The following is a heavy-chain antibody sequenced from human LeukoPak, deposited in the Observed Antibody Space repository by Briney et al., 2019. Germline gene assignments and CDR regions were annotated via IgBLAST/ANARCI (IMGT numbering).Heavy chain of an antibody. CDR3: ASSGGSSDAFDI. D-gene: IGHD2-15*01. CDR1: GGSISGYY. Sequence: PSQTLSLTCAVYGGSISGYYWSWIRQPPGKGLEWIGEINHSGSTNYNPSLKSRVTISVDTSKNQFSLKLSSVTAADTAVYYCASSGGSSDAFDIWGQGTMVTVSS. CDR2: INHSGST. J-gene: IGHJ3*02. V-gene: IGHV4-34*01.